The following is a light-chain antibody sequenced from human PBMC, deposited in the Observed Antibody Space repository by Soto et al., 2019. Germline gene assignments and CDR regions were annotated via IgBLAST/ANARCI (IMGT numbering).Light chain of an antibody. V-gene: IGKV1-17*01. CDR3: LQYNTYPWT. Sequence: DIQMTQSPSSLSASVGDRVTITCRASQGIRNDLDWYQQKPATAPERLIYAASSLQSGVPSRFSGSGSGTEFTLTSSSLQAEDFATYYCLQYNTYPWTFGQGTKVEIK. CDR1: QGIRND. CDR2: AAS. J-gene: IGKJ1*01.